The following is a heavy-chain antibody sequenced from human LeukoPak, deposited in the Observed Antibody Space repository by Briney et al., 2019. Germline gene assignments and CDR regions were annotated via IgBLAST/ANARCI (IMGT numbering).Heavy chain of an antibody. CDR1: GYTFTDYY. V-gene: IGHV1-2*02. CDR3: ATGDYSGTKPDPIDM. J-gene: IGHJ3*02. CDR2: ITPNSDDT. Sequence: GASVKVSCKASGYTFTDYYIHWVRQAPGQGLEWMGCITPNSDDTDYAQKFQGRVTMTRDTSINTAYMELTRLRSGDTAVYYCATGDYSGTKPDPIDMWGQGTMVTVSS. D-gene: IGHD3-10*01.